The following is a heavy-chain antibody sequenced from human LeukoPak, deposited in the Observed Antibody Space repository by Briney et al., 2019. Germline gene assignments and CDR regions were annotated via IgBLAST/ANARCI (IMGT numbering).Heavy chain of an antibody. V-gene: IGHV3-21*01. CDR1: GFTFGSYS. J-gene: IGHJ4*02. CDR3: ARDGPVTQAY. CDR2: ISSSSSYI. Sequence: GGSLRLSCAASGFTFGSYSMNWVRQAPGKGLEWVSSISSSSSYIYYADSVKGRFTISRDNAKNSLYLQMNSLRAEDTAVYYCARDGPVTQAYWGQGTLVTVSS. D-gene: IGHD1-14*01.